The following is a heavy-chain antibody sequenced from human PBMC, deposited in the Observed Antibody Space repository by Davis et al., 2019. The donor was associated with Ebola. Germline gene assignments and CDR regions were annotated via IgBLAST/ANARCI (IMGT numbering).Heavy chain of an antibody. CDR1: GFTFSRYW. Sequence: GVSLKISCAASGFTFSRYWMSWVRQAPGKGLEWVANIKQDGSEKYYVDSVKGRFTISRDNAKNSLYLQMNSLKTEDTAVYYCARRSSQALDWGQGTLVTVSS. J-gene: IGHJ4*02. D-gene: IGHD1-1*01. V-gene: IGHV3-7*01. CDR3: ARRSSQALD. CDR2: IKQDGSEK.